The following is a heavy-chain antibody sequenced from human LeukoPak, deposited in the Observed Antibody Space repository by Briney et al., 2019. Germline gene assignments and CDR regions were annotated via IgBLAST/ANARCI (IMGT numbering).Heavy chain of an antibody. Sequence: SGGSLRLSCAASGFTFSSYTMSWVRQAPGKGLEWVSAISGSGGSTYYADSVKGRFTISRDNSKNTLYLQMNSLRAEDTAVYYCAKVRAHSSGWFYFDYWGQGTLVTVSS. CDR2: ISGSGGST. D-gene: IGHD6-19*01. CDR3: AKVRAHSSGWFYFDY. J-gene: IGHJ4*02. CDR1: GFTFSSYT. V-gene: IGHV3-23*01.